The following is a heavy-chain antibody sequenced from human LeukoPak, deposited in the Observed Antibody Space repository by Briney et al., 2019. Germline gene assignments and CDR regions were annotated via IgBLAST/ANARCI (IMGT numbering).Heavy chain of an antibody. V-gene: IGHV3-33*01. CDR3: ARDLTQLALFDY. J-gene: IGHJ4*02. D-gene: IGHD6-13*01. CDR1: GFTFSNYG. CDR2: IWYDGSNK. Sequence: GGSLILSCAASGFTFSNYGMHWVRQAPGKGLEWVAVIWYDGSNKYYADSVKGRFTLSRDNSKNTLFLQMNSLRPEDTAVYFCARDLTQLALFDYWGQGTLVTVSS.